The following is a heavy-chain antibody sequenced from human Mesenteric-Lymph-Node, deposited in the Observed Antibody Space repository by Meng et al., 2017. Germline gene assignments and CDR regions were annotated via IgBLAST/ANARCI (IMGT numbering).Heavy chain of an antibody. V-gene: IGHV3-11*04. Sequence: GESLKSSCAASGFTFSDYYMSWIRQAPGKGLEWVSYISSSGSTIYYADSVKGRFTISRDNAKNSLYLQMNSLRAEDTAVYYCARDERPLLWFGEGNMDVWGQGTTVTVSS. CDR1: GFTFSDYY. CDR2: ISSSGSTI. J-gene: IGHJ6*02. D-gene: IGHD3-10*01. CDR3: ARDERPLLWFGEGNMDV.